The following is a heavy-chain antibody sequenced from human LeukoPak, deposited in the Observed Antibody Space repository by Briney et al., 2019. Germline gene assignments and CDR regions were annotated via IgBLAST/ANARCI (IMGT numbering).Heavy chain of an antibody. CDR3: AGGLQIAVAGRVYFAY. V-gene: IGHV4-39*01. D-gene: IGHD6-19*01. CDR2: ISNSGNT. CDR1: GGSMTSSYYY. J-gene: IGHJ4*02. Sequence: PETLSLTCTVSGGSMTSSYYYWGWIRQPPGKGLEWIGSISNSGNTYYNPSLKSPVTMSVDTSKNQFSLNLSPVTAADTAVYYCAGGLQIAVAGRVYFAYWGQGTLVTVSS.